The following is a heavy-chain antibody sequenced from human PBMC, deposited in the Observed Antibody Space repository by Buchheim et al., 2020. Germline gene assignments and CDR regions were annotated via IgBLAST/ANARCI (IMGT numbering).Heavy chain of an antibody. CDR3: ARGGDYGVNLYYYYGMDV. J-gene: IGHJ6*02. CDR1: GFTFSSYS. V-gene: IGHV3-48*02. CDR2: ISSSSSTI. D-gene: IGHD4-17*01. Sequence: EVQLVESGGGLVQPGGSLRLSCAASGFTFSSYSMNWVRQAPGKGLEWVSYISSSSSTIYYADSVKGRFTISRDNAKHSLYLQMNRLRDEDTAVYYCARGGDYGVNLYYYYGMDVWGQGTT.